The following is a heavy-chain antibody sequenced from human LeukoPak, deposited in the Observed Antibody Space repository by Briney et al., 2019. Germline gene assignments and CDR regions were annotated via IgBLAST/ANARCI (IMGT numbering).Heavy chain of an antibody. Sequence: SVKVSCKASGGTFSSYAISWVRQAPGQGLEWMGRIIPIFGTANYAQKFQGRVTITTDESTSTAYMELSSLRSEDMAVYYCARVLGYYYGSGLNWFDPWGQGTLVTVSS. D-gene: IGHD3-10*01. CDR2: IIPIFGTA. CDR3: ARVLGYYYGSGLNWFDP. V-gene: IGHV1-69*05. J-gene: IGHJ5*02. CDR1: GGTFSSYA.